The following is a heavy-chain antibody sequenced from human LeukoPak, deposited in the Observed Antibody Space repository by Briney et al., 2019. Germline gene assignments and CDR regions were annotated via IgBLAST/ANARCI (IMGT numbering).Heavy chain of an antibody. J-gene: IGHJ5*02. Sequence: PGGSRRLSCTASGFTFKLYAMTWVRQAPGKGLEWVSGIGGSGDGTHYTHSVKGRFTISRDNARNTLYLQMRSLRADDTALYYCATDVTGSEDRWGQGTLVTVSS. CDR2: IGGSGDGT. D-gene: IGHD6-25*01. CDR3: ATDVTGSEDR. V-gene: IGHV3-23*01. CDR1: GFTFKLYA.